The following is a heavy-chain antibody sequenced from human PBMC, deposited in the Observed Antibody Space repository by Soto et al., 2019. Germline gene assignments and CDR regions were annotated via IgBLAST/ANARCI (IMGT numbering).Heavy chain of an antibody. CDR1: GGSISSYY. CDR2: IYYSGST. J-gene: IGHJ6*02. CDR3: ARVSGSYYYGMDV. Sequence: SETLSLTCTVSGGSISSYYWSWIRQPPGKGLEWIGYIYYSGSTNYNPSLKSRVTILVDTSKNQFSLKLSSVTAADTAVYYCARVSGSYYYGMDVWGQGITVTVS. D-gene: IGHD1-26*01. V-gene: IGHV4-59*08.